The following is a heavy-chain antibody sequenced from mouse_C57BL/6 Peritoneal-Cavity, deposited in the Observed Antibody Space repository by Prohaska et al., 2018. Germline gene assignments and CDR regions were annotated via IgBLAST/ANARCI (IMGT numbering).Heavy chain of an antibody. J-gene: IGHJ3*01. CDR2: IYPGDGET. CDR1: GYAFSSSW. V-gene: IGHV1-82*01. CDR3: ARDRDYGSSLAWFAY. Sequence: QVQLQQSGPELVKPGASVKISCKASGYAFSSSWMNWVKQRPGKGLEWIGRIYPGDGETNYNGKFKGKAILTADKSSSTAYMQLSSLTSEDSAVYFCARDRDYGSSLAWFAYWGQVTLVTVSA. D-gene: IGHD1-1*01.